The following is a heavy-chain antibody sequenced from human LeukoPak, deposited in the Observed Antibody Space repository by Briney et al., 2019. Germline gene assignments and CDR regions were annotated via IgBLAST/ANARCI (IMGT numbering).Heavy chain of an antibody. CDR3: ARGASGSYHYFDY. V-gene: IGHV4-4*07. J-gene: IGHJ4*02. CDR1: GGSINSYY. D-gene: IGHD1-26*01. Sequence: SETLSLTCTVFGGSINSYYWSWIRQSAGKGLEWIGRIYTSGTTNYNPSLKSRVTMSVDTSKNHFSLKLSSVTAADTAVYYCARGASGSYHYFDYWGQGTLVTVSS. CDR2: IYTSGTT.